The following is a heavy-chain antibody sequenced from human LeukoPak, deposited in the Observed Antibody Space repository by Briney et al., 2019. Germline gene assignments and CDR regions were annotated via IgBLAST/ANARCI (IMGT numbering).Heavy chain of an antibody. Sequence: SETLSLTCTVSGGSISSFYWSWIRQPPGKGLEYIGYISYSETTSYSPSLMSRVTISLDTSKNQFSLKLTSVTAADTAVYYCARDKGLPQTFDIWGQGTMVTVSS. CDR2: ISYSETT. V-gene: IGHV4-59*01. CDR3: ARDKGLPQTFDI. D-gene: IGHD5/OR15-5a*01. CDR1: GGSISSFY. J-gene: IGHJ3*02.